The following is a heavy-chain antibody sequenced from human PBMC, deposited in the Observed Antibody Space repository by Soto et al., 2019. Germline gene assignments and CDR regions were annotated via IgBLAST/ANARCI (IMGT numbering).Heavy chain of an antibody. V-gene: IGHV3-7*03. J-gene: IGHJ6*02. CDR2: IKQDGSEK. D-gene: IGHD2-21*02. Sequence: HPGGSLRLSCAASGFTFSSYWMSWVRQAPGKGLEWVANIKQDGSEKYYVDSVKGRFTISRDNAKNSLYLQMNSLRAADTAVYYCCGGDYKYYYGMDVWGQGTTVTVSS. CDR3: CGGDYKYYYGMDV. CDR1: GFTFSSYW.